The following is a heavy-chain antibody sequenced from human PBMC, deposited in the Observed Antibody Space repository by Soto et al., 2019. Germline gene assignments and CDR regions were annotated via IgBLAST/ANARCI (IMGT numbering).Heavy chain of an antibody. CDR3: ARPVTPGYYVDY. J-gene: IGHJ4*02. Sequence: SGGSLRLSCAASGFTVSTNYVSWVRQAPGKGLEWVSVVYSDGTTYYADSVKGRFTVSRDNSNNTPYLQMNSLRAEDSAVYYCARPVTPGYYVDYWGQGTLVTVSS. D-gene: IGHD3-10*01. CDR2: VYSDGTT. V-gene: IGHV3-66*04. CDR1: GFTVSTNY.